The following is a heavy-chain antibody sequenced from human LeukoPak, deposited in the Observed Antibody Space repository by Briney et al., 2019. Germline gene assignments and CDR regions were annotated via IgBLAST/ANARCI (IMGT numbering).Heavy chain of an antibody. CDR1: GFTFSGYA. D-gene: IGHD4-17*01. J-gene: IGHJ4*02. CDR2: ISGSGGST. V-gene: IGHV3-23*01. CDR3: AKVDGDYEFDY. Sequence: GGSLRLSCAASGFTFSGYAMTWVRQAPGKGLEWVSGISGSGGSTYYADSVKGRFTISRDNSKNTLYLQINSLRVEDTAVYYCAKVDGDYEFDYWGQGTLVTVSS.